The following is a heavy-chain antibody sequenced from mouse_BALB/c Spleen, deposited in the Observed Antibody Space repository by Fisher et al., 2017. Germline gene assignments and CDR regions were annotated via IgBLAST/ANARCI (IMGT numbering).Heavy chain of an antibody. CDR3: ARGAYDYDGHAMDY. V-gene: IGHV1-4*01. D-gene: IGHD2-4*01. J-gene: IGHJ4*01. Sequence: KFKGKATLTADKSSSTAYMQLSSLTSEDSAVYYCARGAYDYDGHAMDYWGQGTSVTVSS.